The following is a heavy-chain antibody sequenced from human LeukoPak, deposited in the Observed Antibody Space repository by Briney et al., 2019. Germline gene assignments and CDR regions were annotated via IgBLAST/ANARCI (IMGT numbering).Heavy chain of an antibody. D-gene: IGHD3-22*01. Sequence: SETLSLTCAVYGGSFSGYYWSWIRQPPGKGLEWIGYIYYSGSTNYNPSLKSRVTISVDTSKNQFSLKLGSVTAADTAVYYCARDTRGYYYDSSGYLDYWGQGTLVTVSS. CDR1: GGSFSGYY. CDR3: ARDTRGYYYDSSGYLDY. J-gene: IGHJ4*02. V-gene: IGHV4-59*01. CDR2: IYYSGST.